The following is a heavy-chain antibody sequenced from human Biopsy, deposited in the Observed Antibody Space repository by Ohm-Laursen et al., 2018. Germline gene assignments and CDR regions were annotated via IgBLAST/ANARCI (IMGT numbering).Heavy chain of an antibody. Sequence: ALVKVSCKGSGYAVNDYFLHWLRQAPGQGPEWMGWISPNRGGTNYAQKFQGRVTMTTDTSTSTVYLELRRLISDDTAVYYCARDIMNRIAGLVARSDVFDVWGQGTLVTVSS. J-gene: IGHJ3*01. CDR1: GYAVNDYF. CDR3: ARDIMNRIAGLVARSDVFDV. D-gene: IGHD3-16*01. V-gene: IGHV1-2*02. CDR2: ISPNRGGT.